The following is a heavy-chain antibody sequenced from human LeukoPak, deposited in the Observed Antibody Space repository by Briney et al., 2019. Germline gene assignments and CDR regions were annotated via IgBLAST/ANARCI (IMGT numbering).Heavy chain of an antibody. J-gene: IGHJ4*02. D-gene: IGHD1-26*01. CDR3: ARGIVGATSLGY. CDR2: INHSGST. Sequence: SETLSLTCAVYGGSFSGYYWSWIRQPPGKGLEWIGEINHSGSTNYNPSLKSRVTISVDTSKNQFSLKLSSVTAADTAVYYCARGIVGATSLGYWGQGTLVTVSS. V-gene: IGHV4-34*01. CDR1: GGSFSGYY.